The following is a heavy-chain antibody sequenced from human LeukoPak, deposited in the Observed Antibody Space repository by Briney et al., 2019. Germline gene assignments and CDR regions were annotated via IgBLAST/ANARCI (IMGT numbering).Heavy chain of an antibody. D-gene: IGHD2-2*01. Sequence: GRSLRLFCVASGFTFSDYYMDWGRQAPGQGLERVGRIDNKANSYTTEYAASVKGRFTISRDDSEYSLFLEMSSLKTEDTAVYYCARELMSSSTVWRAFAIWGQGTMVTVSS. CDR2: IDNKANSYTT. J-gene: IGHJ3*02. CDR3: ARELMSSSTVWRAFAI. V-gene: IGHV3-72*01. CDR1: GFTFSDYY.